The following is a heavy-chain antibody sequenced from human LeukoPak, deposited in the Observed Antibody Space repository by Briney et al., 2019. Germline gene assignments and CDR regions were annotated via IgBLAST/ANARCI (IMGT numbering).Heavy chain of an antibody. Sequence: PWASVKVSCKASTDTFSSYAISWVRQAPGQGLEWMGGIIPIFGTANYAQKFQGRVTITADESTSTAYMELSSLRSEDTAVYYCARDGGEWKLGLWGQGTLVTVSS. CDR1: TDTFSSYA. D-gene: IGHD3-16*01. J-gene: IGHJ4*02. CDR3: ARDGGEWKLGL. V-gene: IGHV1-69*13. CDR2: IIPIFGTA.